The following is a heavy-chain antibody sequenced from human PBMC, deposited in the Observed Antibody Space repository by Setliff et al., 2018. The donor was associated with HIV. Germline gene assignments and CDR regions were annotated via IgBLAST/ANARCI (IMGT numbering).Heavy chain of an antibody. D-gene: IGHD5-18*01. CDR1: SDSIRFYY. CDR2: VYYTGST. J-gene: IGHJ4*02. Sequence: SETLSLTCTVSSDSIRFYYWTWIRQPPGKGLEWIGNVYYTGSTNYNPSLKSRITISIDTSKSQFSLKLTSVAAADTAVYSCARDSGGYNYGFAVGSFDYWGQGALVTVSS. CDR3: ARDSGGYNYGFAVGSFDY. V-gene: IGHV4-59*01.